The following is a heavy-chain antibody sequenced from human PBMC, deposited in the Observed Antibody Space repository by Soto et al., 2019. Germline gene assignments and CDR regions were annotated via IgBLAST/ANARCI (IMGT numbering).Heavy chain of an antibody. Sequence: SETLSLTCTVSGGSISSYYWSWIRQPAGKGLEWIGRIYTSGSTNYNPSLKSRVTMSVDTSKNQFSLKLSSVTAADTAVYYCARESFSGWYWDYYYYGMDVWGQGTTVTVSS. D-gene: IGHD6-19*01. CDR1: GGSISSYY. CDR3: ARESFSGWYWDYYYYGMDV. CDR2: IYTSGST. V-gene: IGHV4-4*07. J-gene: IGHJ6*02.